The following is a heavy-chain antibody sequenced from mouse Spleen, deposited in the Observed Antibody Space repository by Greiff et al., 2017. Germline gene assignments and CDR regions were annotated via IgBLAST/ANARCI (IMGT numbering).Heavy chain of an antibody. CDR2: IHPNSGST. CDR1: GYTFTSYW. D-gene: IGHD2-3*01. J-gene: IGHJ3*01. V-gene: IGHV1-64*01. CDR3: ARYEDGSAGFAY. Sequence: VQLQQPGAELVKPGASVQLSCKASGYTFTSYWMHWVKQRPGQGLEWIGMIHPNSGSTNYNEKFKSKATLTVDKSSSTAYMQLSSLTSEDSAVYYCARYEDGSAGFAYWGQGTLVTVSA.